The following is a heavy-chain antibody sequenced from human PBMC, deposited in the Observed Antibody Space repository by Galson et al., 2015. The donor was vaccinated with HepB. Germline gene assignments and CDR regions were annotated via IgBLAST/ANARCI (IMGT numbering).Heavy chain of an antibody. Sequence: SETLSLTCAVYGGSFSGYYWSWIRQPPGKGLEWIGEINHSGSTNYNPPLKSRVIISVDTSKSQFSLKLSSVTAADTAVYYCARGGQWPFEWFDPWGQGTVVTVSS. V-gene: IGHV4-34*01. CDR2: INHSGST. CDR1: GGSFSGYY. J-gene: IGHJ5*02. D-gene: IGHD6-19*01. CDR3: ARGGQWPFEWFDP.